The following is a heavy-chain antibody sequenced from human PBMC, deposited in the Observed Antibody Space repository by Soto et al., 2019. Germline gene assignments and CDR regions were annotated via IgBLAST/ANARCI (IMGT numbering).Heavy chain of an antibody. CDR2: INHSGST. CDR1: GGSFSGYY. CDR3: AGSGSYYVY. D-gene: IGHD1-26*01. J-gene: IGHJ4*02. V-gene: IGHV4-34*01. Sequence: SLTCAVYGGSFSGYYWSWIRQPPGKGLEWIGEINHSGSTNYNPSLKSRVTISVDTSKNQFSLKLSSVTAADTAVYYCAGSGSYYVYWGQGTLVTVSS.